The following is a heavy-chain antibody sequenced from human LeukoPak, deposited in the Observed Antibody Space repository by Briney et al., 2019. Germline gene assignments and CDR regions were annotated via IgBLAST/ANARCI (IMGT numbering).Heavy chain of an antibody. CDR3: ARGCGGDCLDAFDI. V-gene: IGHV4-30-2*01. Sequence: SETLSLTCAVSGGSISSGGYSWSWIRQPPGKGLEWIGYIYHSGSTYYNPSLKSRVTISVDRSKNQFSLKLSSVTAADTAVYYCARGCGGDCLDAFDIWGQGIMVTVSS. CDR1: GGSISSGGYS. CDR2: IYHSGST. J-gene: IGHJ3*02. D-gene: IGHD2-21*02.